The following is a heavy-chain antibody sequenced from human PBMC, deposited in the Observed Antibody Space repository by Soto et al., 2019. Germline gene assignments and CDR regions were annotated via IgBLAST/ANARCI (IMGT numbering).Heavy chain of an antibody. CDR1: GFTCSRDG. CDR2: ISYDGSNK. CDR3: AKSGGDGYNSAPYYFDY. V-gene: IGHV3-30*18. Sequence: PGGSLRLSCAASGFTCSRDGMHWVRQAPGKGLEWVAVISYDGSNKYYADSVKGRFTISRDNSKNTLYLQMNSLRAEDTAVYYCAKSGGDGYNSAPYYFDYWGQGTLVTVSS. J-gene: IGHJ4*02. D-gene: IGHD5-12*01.